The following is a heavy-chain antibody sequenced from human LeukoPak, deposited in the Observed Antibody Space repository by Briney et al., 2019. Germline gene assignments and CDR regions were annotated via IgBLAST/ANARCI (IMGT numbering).Heavy chain of an antibody. CDR3: AKAPAAMGYFDY. V-gene: IGHV3-53*01. J-gene: IGHJ4*02. CDR2: IYSDNT. Sequence: GGSLRLSCTVSGFTVSSNSMSWVRQAPGKGLEWVSFIYSDNTHYSDSVKGRFTISRDNSKNTLYLQMNSLRAEDTAVYYCAKAPAAMGYFDYWGQGTLVTVSS. CDR1: GFTVSSNS. D-gene: IGHD2-2*01.